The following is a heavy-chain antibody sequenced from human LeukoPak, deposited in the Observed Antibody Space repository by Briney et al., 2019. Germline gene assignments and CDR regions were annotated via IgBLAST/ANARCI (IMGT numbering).Heavy chain of an antibody. Sequence: PSETLSLTCTVSGGSISSSSYYWGWLRQPPGKGLEWIGSIYYSGSTYYNPSLKSRVTISVDTSKNQFSLKLSSVTAAETAVHDCARGEQCMVRCAFDIWGQGTMVTVSS. CDR3: ARGEQCMVRCAFDI. D-gene: IGHD6-19*01. CDR1: GGSISSSSYY. V-gene: IGHV4-39*01. CDR2: IYYSGST. J-gene: IGHJ3*02.